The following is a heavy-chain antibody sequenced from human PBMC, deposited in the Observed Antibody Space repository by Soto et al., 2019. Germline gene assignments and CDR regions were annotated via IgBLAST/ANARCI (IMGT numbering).Heavy chain of an antibody. V-gene: IGHV3-74*01. D-gene: IGHD1-26*01. CDR1: GFTFSNYW. CDR2: INRDGSST. CDR3: ARDPPNTGSATDLDY. Sequence: EVQLVESGGDLVQPGGSLRLSCAASGFTFSNYWMHWVRQAPGKGLVWVSRINRDGSSTNYADSVKGRFTISRDNAENTLYLQMSSLRAEDTAVYYYARDPPNTGSATDLDYWGQGTLVTVST. J-gene: IGHJ4*02.